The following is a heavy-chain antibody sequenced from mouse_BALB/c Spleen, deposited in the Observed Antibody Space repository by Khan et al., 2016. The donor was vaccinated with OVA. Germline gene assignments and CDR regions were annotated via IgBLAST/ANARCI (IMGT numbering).Heavy chain of an antibody. CDR1: GFSLTNYG. CDR2: IWSDGST. V-gene: IGHV2-6-1*01. J-gene: IGHJ4*01. Sequence: VQLQESGPGLVAPSQSLSITCTISGFSLTNYGVHWVRQPPGKGLEWLVVIWSDGSTTYNSALKSRLTINKDNSNSQVFLKMNSLQTDDTAMYFSARQHCYHYNVMDYWGQGTSVTVSS. D-gene: IGHD6-1*01. CDR3: ARQHCYHYNVMDY.